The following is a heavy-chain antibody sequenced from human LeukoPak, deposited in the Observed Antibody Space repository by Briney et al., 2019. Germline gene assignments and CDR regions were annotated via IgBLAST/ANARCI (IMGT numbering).Heavy chain of an antibody. CDR1: GGSISSSSYY. CDR3: ARLGNTPNYYSYGMDV. D-gene: IGHD7-27*01. J-gene: IGHJ6*02. Sequence: SETLSLTCTVSGGSISSSSYYWGWIRQPPGKGLEWSGSIYYSGSTYYNPSLKSRGTISVDTSKHQFSLKLSSVTAADTAVYYCARLGNTPNYYSYGMDVWGQGTTVSVSS. CDR2: IYYSGST. V-gene: IGHV4-39*01.